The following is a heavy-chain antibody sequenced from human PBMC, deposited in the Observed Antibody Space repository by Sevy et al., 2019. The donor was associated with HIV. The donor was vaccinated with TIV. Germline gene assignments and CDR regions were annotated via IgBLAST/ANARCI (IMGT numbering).Heavy chain of an antibody. CDR1: GFTFSSYA. D-gene: IGHD3-16*01. V-gene: IGHV3-23*01. CDR3: AREAGKVWDIYTIDY. CDR2: ITASGNRA. Sequence: GGSLRLSCAASGFTFSSYAMDWVRQAPGKGPEWVSAITASGNRAYYADSVKGRFTISRDNSKNTLYVQMNSLRAEDTAIYYCAREAGKVWDIYTIDYWGQGTLVTVSS. J-gene: IGHJ4*02.